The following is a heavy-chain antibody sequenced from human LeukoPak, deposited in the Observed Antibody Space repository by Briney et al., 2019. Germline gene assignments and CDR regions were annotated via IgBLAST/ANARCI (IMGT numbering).Heavy chain of an antibody. J-gene: IGHJ5*02. CDR3: ARDQAPYSSSFPYNWFDP. CDR2: IILIFGTA. CDR1: GGTFSSYA. D-gene: IGHD6-13*01. V-gene: IGHV1-69*13. Sequence: GASVKVSCKASGGTFSSYAISWVRQAPGQGLEWMGGIILIFGTANYAQKFQGRVTITADESTSTAYMELSSLRSEDTAVYYCARDQAPYSSSFPYNWFDPWGQGTLVTVSS.